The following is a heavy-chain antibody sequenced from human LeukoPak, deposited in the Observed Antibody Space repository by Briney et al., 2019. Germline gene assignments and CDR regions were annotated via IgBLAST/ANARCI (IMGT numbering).Heavy chain of an antibody. V-gene: IGHV4-61*02. CDR2: IYTSGST. CDR1: GGSISSGSYY. J-gene: IGHJ5*02. Sequence: SQTLSLTCTVSGGSISSGSYYWSWIRQPAGKGLEWIGRIYTSGSTNYNPSLKSRVTISVDTSKNQFSLKLSSATAADTAVYYCARTYYDYVWGRPVDNWFDPWGQGTLVTVSS. CDR3: ARTYYDYVWGRPVDNWFDP. D-gene: IGHD3-16*01.